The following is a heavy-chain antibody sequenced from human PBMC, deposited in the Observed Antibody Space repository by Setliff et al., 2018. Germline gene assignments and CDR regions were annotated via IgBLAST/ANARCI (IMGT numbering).Heavy chain of an antibody. CDR3: ARTCSGSGCYAGLES. CDR1: GFTFSSYS. CDR2: INFDGTST. J-gene: IGHJ4*02. V-gene: IGHV3-NL1*01. Sequence: PGGSLRLSCAASGFTFSSYSMNWVRQAPGKGLVWVSYINFDGTSTNYADSVKGRFTISRDNSKNTLYLQMNSLRPEDTAVYYCARTCSGSGCYAGLESWGQGTPVTVSS. D-gene: IGHD2-15*01.